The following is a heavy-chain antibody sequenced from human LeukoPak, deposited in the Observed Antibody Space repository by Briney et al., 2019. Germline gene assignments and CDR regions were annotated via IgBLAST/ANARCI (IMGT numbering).Heavy chain of an antibody. J-gene: IGHJ4*02. Sequence: SETLSLTCTVSGGSISSYYWSWIRQPAGKGLEWIGRIYTSGSTNYNPSLKSRVTMSVDTSKNQFSLKLSSVTAADTAVYYCARVRDYYDSSGYYSYFDYWGQGTLVTVSP. V-gene: IGHV4-4*07. CDR2: IYTSGST. CDR3: ARVRDYYDSSGYYSYFDY. CDR1: GGSISSYY. D-gene: IGHD3-22*01.